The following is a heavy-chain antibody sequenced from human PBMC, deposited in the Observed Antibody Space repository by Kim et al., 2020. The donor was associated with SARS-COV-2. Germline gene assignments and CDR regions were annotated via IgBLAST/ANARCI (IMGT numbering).Heavy chain of an antibody. V-gene: IGHV3-30*04. J-gene: IGHJ3*02. CDR1: GFTFSSYA. CDR2: ISYDGSNK. Sequence: GGSLRLSCAASGFTFSSYAMHWVRQAPGKGLEWVAVISYDGSNKYYADSVKGRFTISRDNSKNTLYLQMNSLRAEDTAVYYCAREHPPLWFAGGDAFDIWGQGTMVTVSS. CDR3: AREHPPLWFAGGDAFDI. D-gene: IGHD3-10*01.